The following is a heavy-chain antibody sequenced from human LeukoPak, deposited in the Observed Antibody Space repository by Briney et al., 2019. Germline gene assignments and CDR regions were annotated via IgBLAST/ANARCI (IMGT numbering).Heavy chain of an antibody. CDR1: GFTFSSYS. V-gene: IGHV3-48*04. Sequence: GGSLRLSCAASGFTFSSYSMNWVRQAPGKGLEWVSYISSSSSTIYYADSVKGRFTISRDNAKNSLYLQMNSLRAEDTAVYYCASRVLYGGNSWGQGTLVTVSS. D-gene: IGHD4-23*01. CDR3: ASRVLYGGNS. CDR2: ISSSSSTI. J-gene: IGHJ4*02.